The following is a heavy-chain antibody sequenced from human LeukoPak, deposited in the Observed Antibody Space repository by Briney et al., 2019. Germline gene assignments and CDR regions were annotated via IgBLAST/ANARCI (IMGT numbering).Heavy chain of an antibody. CDR3: ARSGDTNRNWFDP. J-gene: IGHJ5*02. CDR2: ISYDGRNE. CDR1: GFTFSSYA. Sequence: GGSLRLSCAASGFTFSSYAMHWVRQAPGKGLEWVAVISYDGRNEYYADSVKGRFTISRDNSKNTLYVQMNGLRAEDTAVYYCARSGDTNRNWFDPWGQGTLVTVSS. D-gene: IGHD1-14*01. V-gene: IGHV3-30*04.